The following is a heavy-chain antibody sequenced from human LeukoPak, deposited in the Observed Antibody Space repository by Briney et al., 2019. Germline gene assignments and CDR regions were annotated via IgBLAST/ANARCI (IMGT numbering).Heavy chain of an antibody. V-gene: IGHV7-4-1*02. CDR2: INTDSGNP. CDR1: GYSFNSQG. CDR3: ARPRYGAADY. Sequence: GASVKVSCKASGYSFNSQGMNWVRQAPGQGLEWMGWINTDSGNPTYAQGFTGRFVFSLDSSVSTAYLQISNLMPEDTAKYYCARPRYGAADYWGQGTLITVSS. D-gene: IGHD4-17*01. J-gene: IGHJ4*02.